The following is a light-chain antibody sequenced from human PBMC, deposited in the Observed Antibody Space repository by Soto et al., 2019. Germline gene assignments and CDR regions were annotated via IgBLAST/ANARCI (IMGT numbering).Light chain of an antibody. CDR1: SSDVGSYNL. V-gene: IGLV2-23*02. Sequence: SVLTQPASVSGSPGQSITISCTGTSSDVGSYNLVSWYQHHPGKAPKLMIFEVNKRPSGVSNRFSGSKSGNTASLTISGLQAEDESDYYCCSYAGSSTYVFGGGTKVTVL. CDR2: EVN. J-gene: IGLJ1*01. CDR3: CSYAGSSTYV.